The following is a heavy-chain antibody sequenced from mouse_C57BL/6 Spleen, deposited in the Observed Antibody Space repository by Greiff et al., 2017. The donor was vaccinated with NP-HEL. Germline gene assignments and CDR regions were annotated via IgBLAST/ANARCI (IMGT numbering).Heavy chain of an antibody. V-gene: IGHV1-50*01. J-gene: IGHJ3*01. Sequence: VQLQQPGAELVKPGASVKLSCKASGYTFTSYWMQWVKQRPGQGLEWIGEIDPSDRYTNYNQQFKGKATLTVDTSSSPAYMQLSSLTSEDSAVYYCARRNWEEAWFAYWGQGTLVTVSA. D-gene: IGHD4-1*01. CDR2: IDPSDRYT. CDR1: GYTFTSYW. CDR3: ARRNWEEAWFAY.